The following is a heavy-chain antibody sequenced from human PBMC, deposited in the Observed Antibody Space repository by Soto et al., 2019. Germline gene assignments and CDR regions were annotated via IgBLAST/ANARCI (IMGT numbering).Heavy chain of an antibody. V-gene: IGHV3-73*02. D-gene: IGHD5-18*01. Sequence: EVQLVESGGGLVQPGGSLKLSCAASGFTFSGSAMHWVRQASGKGLEWVGRIRSKANSYATAYVASVKGRFTISRDDSKNTAYLQMNSLKTEDTAVYYCTSQGYSYGFVYWGQETLVTVSS. J-gene: IGHJ4*02. CDR2: IRSKANSYAT. CDR3: TSQGYSYGFVY. CDR1: GFTFSGSA.